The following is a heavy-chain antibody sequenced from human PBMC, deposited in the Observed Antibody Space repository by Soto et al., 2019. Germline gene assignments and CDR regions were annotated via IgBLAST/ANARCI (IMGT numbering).Heavy chain of an antibody. Sequence: PSETLSLTCAVYGGSFSGYYWSWIRQPPGKGLEWIGEINHSGSTNYNPSLKSRVTISVDTSKNQFSLKLSSVTAADTAVYYCARVPDYWAQRILVPVSS. CDR3: ARVPDY. CDR2: INHSGST. V-gene: IGHV4-34*01. D-gene: IGHD2-2*01. CDR1: GGSFSGYY. J-gene: IGHJ4*02.